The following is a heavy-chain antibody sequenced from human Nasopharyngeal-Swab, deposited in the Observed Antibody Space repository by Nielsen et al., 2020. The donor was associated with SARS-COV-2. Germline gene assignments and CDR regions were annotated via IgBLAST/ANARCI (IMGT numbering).Heavy chain of an antibody. CDR3: ARDLVAVAGQYYYYGMDV. D-gene: IGHD6-19*01. CDR2: IKQDGSEK. Sequence: GGSLRLSSAASGFTFSSYWMSWVRQAPGKGLEWVANIKQDGSEKYYVDSVKGRFTISRDNAKNSLYLQMNSLRAEDTAVYYCARDLVAVAGQYYYYGMDVWGQGTTVTVSS. CDR1: GFTFSSYW. V-gene: IGHV3-7*01. J-gene: IGHJ6*02.